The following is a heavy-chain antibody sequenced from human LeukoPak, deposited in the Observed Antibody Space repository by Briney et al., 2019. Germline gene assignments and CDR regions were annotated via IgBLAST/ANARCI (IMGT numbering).Heavy chain of an antibody. Sequence: SETLSLTCAVSGISNKYWWTWVRQPPGKGLEWIGEIHDSGTTNYNTSLRSRVIISVDTSNNQFSLKLSSVTAADTAVYYCARAGPRRDGCNLDYWGQGTLVTVST. CDR1: GISNKYW. CDR2: IHDSGTT. D-gene: IGHD5-24*01. J-gene: IGHJ4*02. V-gene: IGHV4-4*02. CDR3: ARAGPRRDGCNLDY.